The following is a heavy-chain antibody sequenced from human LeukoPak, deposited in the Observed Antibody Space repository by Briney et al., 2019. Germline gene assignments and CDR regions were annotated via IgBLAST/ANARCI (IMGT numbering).Heavy chain of an antibody. CDR1: GYTFTSYD. CDR2: MNPNSGNT. J-gene: IGHJ5*02. D-gene: IGHD3-22*01. CDR3: ARARSPSSGYLLRDHNWFDP. V-gene: IGHV1-8*01. Sequence: ASVKASCKGSGYTFTSYDINWVRQATGQGLEWMGWMNPNSGNTGYAQKFQGRVTMTRNTSISTAYMELSSLRSEDTAVYYCARARSPSSGYLLRDHNWFDPWGQGTLVTVSS.